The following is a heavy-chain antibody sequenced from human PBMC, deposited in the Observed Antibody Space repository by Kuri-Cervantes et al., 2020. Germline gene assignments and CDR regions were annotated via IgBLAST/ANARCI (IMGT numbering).Heavy chain of an antibody. V-gene: IGHV3-53*01. D-gene: IGHD4-17*01. CDR2: LYSSGDT. CDR3: AIAGDYTAFDI. J-gene: IGHJ3*02. Sequence: GGSLRLSCAASGFNVSNSYMSWVRQAPGKGLEWVSVLYSSGDTRYTDSVNGRFTVSRDTSKNTLYLQMNSLRAGDTAVYYCAIAGDYTAFDIWGQGTMVTVSS. CDR1: GFNVSNSY.